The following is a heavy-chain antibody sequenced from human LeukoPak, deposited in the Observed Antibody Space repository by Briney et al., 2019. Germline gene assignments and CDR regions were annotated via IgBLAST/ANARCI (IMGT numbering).Heavy chain of an antibody. J-gene: IGHJ6*04. Sequence: SETLSLTCAVYGGSFSGYYWSWIRQPPGKGLEWTGEINHSGSTNYNPSLKSRVTISVDTSKNQFSLKLSSVTAADTAVYYCARGRYYGSGSYYKDPGGYYYGMDVWGKGTTVTVSS. CDR1: GGSFSGYY. CDR2: INHSGST. D-gene: IGHD3-10*01. CDR3: ARGRYYGSGSYYKDPGGYYYGMDV. V-gene: IGHV4-34*01.